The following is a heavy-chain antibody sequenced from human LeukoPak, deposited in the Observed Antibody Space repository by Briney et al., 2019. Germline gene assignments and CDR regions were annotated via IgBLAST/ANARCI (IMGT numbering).Heavy chain of an antibody. V-gene: IGHV1-8*01. CDR2: MNPNSGNT. Sequence: ASVKVSCKASGYTFTTYDINWVRQATGQGLEWMGWMNPNSGNTGYAQKFQGRVTMTRNTSISTAYMELSSLRSEDTAVYYCARGNPLFWEVGSKPIDYWGQGTLVTVSS. CDR3: ARGNPLFWEVGSKPIDY. CDR1: GYTFTTYD. J-gene: IGHJ4*02. D-gene: IGHD3-3*01.